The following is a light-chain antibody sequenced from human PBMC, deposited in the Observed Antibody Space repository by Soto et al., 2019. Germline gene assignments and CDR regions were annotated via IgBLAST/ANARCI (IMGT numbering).Light chain of an antibody. V-gene: IGKV3-15*01. J-gene: IGKJ1*01. Sequence: EIVMTQSPATLSVSPGERVTLSCRASQSISTNLAWYQQKPGQAPRLLIYGASTRATGIPARFSGSGSGTEFTVTISSLQSEDFAIYYCQQYNDWPRTFGHGTKVKI. CDR2: GAS. CDR1: QSISTN. CDR3: QQYNDWPRT.